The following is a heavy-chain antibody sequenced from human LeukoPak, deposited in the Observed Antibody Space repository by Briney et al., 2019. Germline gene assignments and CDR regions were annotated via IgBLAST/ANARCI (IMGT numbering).Heavy chain of an antibody. V-gene: IGHV1-2*02. CDR3: ARSYPYSNYVEVDY. D-gene: IGHD4-11*01. J-gene: IGHJ4*02. Sequence: ASVKVSCKASGYTFSGYYMNWVRQAPGQGLEWMGWINPNTGGTKYAQKFQGRVTMTRNTSISTAYMELSSLRSEDTAVYYCARSYPYSNYVEVDYWGQGTLVTVSS. CDR1: GYTFSGYY. CDR2: INPNTGGT.